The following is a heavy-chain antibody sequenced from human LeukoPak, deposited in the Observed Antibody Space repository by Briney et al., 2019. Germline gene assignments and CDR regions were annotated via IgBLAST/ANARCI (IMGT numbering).Heavy chain of an antibody. V-gene: IGHV4-34*01. CDR2: INHSGST. CDR1: GGPFSGYY. CDR3: ARYRSPNDAFDI. Sequence: SETLSLTCAVYGGPFSGYYWSWIRQPPGKGLEWIGEINHSGSTNYNPSLKSRVTISVDTSKNQFSLKLSSVTAADTAVYYCARYRSPNDAFDIWGQGTMVTVSS. J-gene: IGHJ3*02.